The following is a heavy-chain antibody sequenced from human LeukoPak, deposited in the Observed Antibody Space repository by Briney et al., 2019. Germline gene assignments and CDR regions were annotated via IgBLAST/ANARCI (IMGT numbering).Heavy chain of an antibody. CDR2: FYSDALDGIT. V-gene: IGHV3-53*01. Sequence: GGSLRLSCEASGFTFSAYAMTWGRQAPGQGLEGGSNFYSDALDGITNYADSGKGRFTIYRDNSQNTLYLQVISLRVEDTATYYCAREIGGGHHYFEHWGQGTVVTVSS. CDR1: GFTFSAYA. J-gene: IGHJ4*02. D-gene: IGHD1-26*01. CDR3: AREIGGGHHYFEH.